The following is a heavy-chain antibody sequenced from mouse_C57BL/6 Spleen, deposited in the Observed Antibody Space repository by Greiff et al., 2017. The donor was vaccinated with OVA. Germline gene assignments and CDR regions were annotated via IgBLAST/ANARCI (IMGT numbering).Heavy chain of an antibody. J-gene: IGHJ2*01. D-gene: IGHD2-13*01. CDR2: IDPSDSYT. CDR3: ASGDYSNYVDY. Sequence: QVQLQQPGAELVMPGASVKLSCKASGYTFTSYWMHWVKQRPGQGLEWIGEIDPSDSYTNYNQKFKGKSTLTVDKSSSTAYMPLSSLTSEDSAVYYWASGDYSNYVDYWGQGTTLTVSS. CDR1: GYTFTSYW. V-gene: IGHV1-69*01.